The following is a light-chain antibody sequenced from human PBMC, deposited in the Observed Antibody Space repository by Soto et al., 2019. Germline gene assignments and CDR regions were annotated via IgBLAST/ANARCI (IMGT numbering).Light chain of an antibody. CDR2: DVS. Sequence: SVLTRPASVSGAAGEGITISCTGTSSDVGGYNYVSWYQQHPGKAPKLMIYDVSNRPSGVSNRFSGSKSGNTASLTISGLQAEDEADYYCSSYTSSSTLVFGTGTKVTVL. CDR1: SSDVGGYNY. J-gene: IGLJ1*01. CDR3: SSYTSSSTLV. V-gene: IGLV2-14*01.